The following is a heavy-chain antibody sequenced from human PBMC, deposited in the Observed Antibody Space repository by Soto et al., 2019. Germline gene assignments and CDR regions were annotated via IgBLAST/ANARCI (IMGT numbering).Heavy chain of an antibody. CDR3: ARGTPTYYYDGSGYYYSWFDP. Sequence: SETLSLTCAVYGGSFSAYYWSWIRQPPGKGLEWIGEINHSGSTNYIPVLSSRVTISVDTSKNQFSLKLTSVTAADTAVYYCARGTPTYYYDGSGYYYSWFDPWGQGTLVTVSS. V-gene: IGHV4-34*01. D-gene: IGHD3-22*01. CDR1: GGSFSAYY. J-gene: IGHJ5*02. CDR2: INHSGST.